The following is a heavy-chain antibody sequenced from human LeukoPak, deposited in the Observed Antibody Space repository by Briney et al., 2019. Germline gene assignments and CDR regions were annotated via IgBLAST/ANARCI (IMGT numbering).Heavy chain of an antibody. Sequence: GESLKISCKGSGYSFSTYWIGWVRQMPGKGLEWMGIIYPGDSNTKYSPSFQGQVTISADKSISTAYLQWSSLKASDTAMYYCARHPNYGSGSYSPYYFDYWGQGTLVTVSS. V-gene: IGHV5-51*01. J-gene: IGHJ4*02. CDR3: ARHPNYGSGSYSPYYFDY. D-gene: IGHD3-10*01. CDR2: IYPGDSNT. CDR1: GYSFSTYW.